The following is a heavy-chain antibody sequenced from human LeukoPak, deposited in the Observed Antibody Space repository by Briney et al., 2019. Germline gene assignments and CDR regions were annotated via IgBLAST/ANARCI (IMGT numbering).Heavy chain of an antibody. CDR1: GGSISSGDYY. D-gene: IGHD5-18*01. J-gene: IGHJ4*02. CDR2: IYYSGST. CDR3: ASGYSYGYLASPLDY. Sequence: SETLSLTCTVSGGSISSGDYYWSWIRQPPGKGLEWIGYIYYSGSTYYNPSLKSRVTISVDTSKNQFSLKLSSVTAADTAVYYCASGYSYGYLASPLDYWGQGTLVTVSS. V-gene: IGHV4-30-4*01.